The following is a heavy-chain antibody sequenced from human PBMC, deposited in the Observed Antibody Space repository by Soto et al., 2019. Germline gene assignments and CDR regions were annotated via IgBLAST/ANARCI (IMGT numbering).Heavy chain of an antibody. CDR1: GFEPSTDA. J-gene: IGHJ4*02. CDR3: AKGFDYGDMKHIDH. CDR2: ITNTGITT. Sequence: GPLRLPCSACGFEPSTDALSWVRQAPGKGLEWLSPITNTGITTHYGDSVKGRFTISSENSRNTLHLQLNNLRVDDTAVYYCAKGFDYGDMKHIDHWGQGTLVTVYS. D-gene: IGHD4-17*01. V-gene: IGHV3-23*01.